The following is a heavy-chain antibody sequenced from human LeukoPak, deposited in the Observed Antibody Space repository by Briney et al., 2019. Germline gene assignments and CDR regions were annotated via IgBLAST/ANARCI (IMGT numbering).Heavy chain of an antibody. CDR3: ARLGGYCSSTSCPNYYYYYYMDV. D-gene: IGHD2-2*01. J-gene: IGHJ6*03. CDR1: GGSISSGDYY. Sequence: PSQTLSLTCTVSGGSISSGDYYWSWIRQPPGKGLEWIGYIYYSGSTYYNPSLKSRVTISVDTSKNQFSLKLSSVTAADTAVYYCARLGGYCSSTSCPNYYYYYYMDVWGKGTTVTVSS. CDR2: IYYSGST. V-gene: IGHV4-30-4*01.